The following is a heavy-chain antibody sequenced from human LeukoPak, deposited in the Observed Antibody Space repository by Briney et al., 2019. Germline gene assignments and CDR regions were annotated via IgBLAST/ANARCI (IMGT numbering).Heavy chain of an antibody. J-gene: IGHJ4*02. CDR1: GYTFTGYY. D-gene: IGHD2-2*03. CDR3: ARDEVDNVVVPAAY. CDR2: INPNSGGT. Sequence: GASVKVSCKASGYTFTGYYMHWVRQAPGQGLEWMGWINPNSGGTNYAQKFQGRVTMTRDTSISTAYMELSRLRSDDTAVYYCARDEVDNVVVPAAYWGQGTLVTVSS. V-gene: IGHV1-2*02.